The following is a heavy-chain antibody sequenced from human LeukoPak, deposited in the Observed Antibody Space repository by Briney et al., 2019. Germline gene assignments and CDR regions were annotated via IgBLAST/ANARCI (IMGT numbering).Heavy chain of an antibody. V-gene: IGHV1-18*01. J-gene: IGHJ5*02. CDR2: ISAYNGNT. D-gene: IGHD1-26*01. CDR1: GYTFTSYG. Sequence: ASVKVSCKASGYTFTSYGIIWVRQAPGQGLEWMGWISAYNGNTNYAQKLQGRVTMTTDTSTSTAYMELRSLRSDDTAVYYCARVIEWELLRVGWFDPWGQGTLVTVSS. CDR3: ARVIEWELLRVGWFDP.